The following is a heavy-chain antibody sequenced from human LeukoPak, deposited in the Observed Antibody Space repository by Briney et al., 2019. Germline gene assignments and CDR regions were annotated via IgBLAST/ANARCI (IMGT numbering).Heavy chain of an antibody. Sequence: GGSLRLSCAASGFTFSSYAMHWVRQAPGKGLEWVAVISYDGSNKYYADSVKGRLTISRDNSKNTLYLQMNSLRAEDTAVYYCARDPNTWNFDLWGRGTLVTVSS. J-gene: IGHJ2*01. CDR3: ARDPNTWNFDL. CDR2: ISYDGSNK. D-gene: IGHD1/OR15-1a*01. V-gene: IGHV3-30-3*01. CDR1: GFTFSSYA.